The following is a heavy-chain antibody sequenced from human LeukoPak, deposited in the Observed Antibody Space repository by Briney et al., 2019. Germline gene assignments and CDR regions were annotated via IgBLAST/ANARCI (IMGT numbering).Heavy chain of an antibody. V-gene: IGHV3-30*18. CDR3: ANFLAEEDDYGDYGNKDY. CDR1: GFTFSNYA. Sequence: GGSLRLSCAASGFTFSNYAMHWVRQAPDKGLEWVAVISYDGSNTYYADSVKGRFTISRDNSKNTLYLQMNSLRAEDTAVYYCANFLAEEDDYGDYGNKDYWGQGTLVTVSS. J-gene: IGHJ4*02. CDR2: ISYDGSNT. D-gene: IGHD4-17*01.